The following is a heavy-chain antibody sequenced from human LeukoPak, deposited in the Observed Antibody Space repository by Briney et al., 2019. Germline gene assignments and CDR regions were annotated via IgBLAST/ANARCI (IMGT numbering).Heavy chain of an antibody. CDR1: CGSIRSYY. CDR3: ARDFRNDGWFDP. Sequence: SETLSLTCTVSCGSIRSYYWSWIRQPPGKGLEWIGYIYYSGSTNYNPSLKSRVTISVDTSKNHFSLNLSSVTAADTAVYYCARDFRNDGWFDPWGQGTLVTVSS. V-gene: IGHV4-59*01. CDR2: IYYSGST. D-gene: IGHD1-1*01. J-gene: IGHJ5*02.